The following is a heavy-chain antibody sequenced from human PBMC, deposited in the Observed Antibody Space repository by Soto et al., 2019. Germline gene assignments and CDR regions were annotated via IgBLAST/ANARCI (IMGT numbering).Heavy chain of an antibody. CDR1: GGSVSRDSNF. CDR3: ARGYSHYAH. V-gene: IGHV4-61*01. CDR2: IYYSGPT. J-gene: IGHJ4*02. D-gene: IGHD4-4*01. Sequence: SETLSLTCTVSGGSVSRDSNFWSWIRQPPGKGLEWVGYIYYSGPTRYNPSLESRVTISIDSSKNQVSLNLTSVTAADTAVYYCARGYSHYAHWGRGTLVTVSS.